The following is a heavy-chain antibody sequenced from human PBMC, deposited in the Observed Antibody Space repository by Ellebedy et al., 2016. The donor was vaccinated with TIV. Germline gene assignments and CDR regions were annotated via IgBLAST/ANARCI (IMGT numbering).Heavy chain of an antibody. CDR3: AREPLKAGWLQEVPYYFDY. J-gene: IGHJ4*02. D-gene: IGHD5-24*01. CDR1: GFTFSSYS. CDR2: ISSSSSTI. V-gene: IGHV3-48*02. Sequence: GGSLRLSCAASGFTFSSYSMNWVRQAPGKGLEWVSYISSSSSTIYYADSVKGRFTISRDNAKNSLYLQMNSLRDEDTAVYYCAREPLKAGWLQEVPYYFDYWGQGTLVTVSS.